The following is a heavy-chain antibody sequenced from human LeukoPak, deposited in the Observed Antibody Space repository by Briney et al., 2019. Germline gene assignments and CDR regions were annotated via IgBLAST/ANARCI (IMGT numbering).Heavy chain of an antibody. D-gene: IGHD5-12*01. CDR1: GGTFSSYA. J-gene: IGHJ4*02. CDR3: ARYRGYSGYDPYYFDY. CDR2: IIPIFGTA. V-gene: IGHV1-69*13. Sequence: SVNDSCKASGGTFSSYAISWVRQAPGQGLEWLGGIIPIFGTANYAQKFQGRVTITADESTSTAYMELSSLRSEDTAVYYCARYRGYSGYDPYYFDYWGQGTLVTVSS.